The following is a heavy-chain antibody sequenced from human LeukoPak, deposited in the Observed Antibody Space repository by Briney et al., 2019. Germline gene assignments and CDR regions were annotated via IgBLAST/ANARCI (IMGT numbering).Heavy chain of an antibody. V-gene: IGHV4-59*01. Sequence: SETLSLTCTVSGGSISSYYWSWIPQPPGKGLEWIGYIYYSGSTNYNPSPKSRVTISVDTSKNQFSLKLSSVTAADTAVYYCARATYYYDSSGYYRPYYFDYWGQGTLVTVSS. J-gene: IGHJ4*02. CDR1: GGSISSYY. CDR3: ARATYYYDSSGYYRPYYFDY. CDR2: IYYSGST. D-gene: IGHD3-22*01.